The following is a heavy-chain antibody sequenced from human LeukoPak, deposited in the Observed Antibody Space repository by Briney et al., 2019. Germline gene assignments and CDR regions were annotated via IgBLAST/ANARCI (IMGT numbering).Heavy chain of an antibody. Sequence: PGGSLRLSCAASGFFFNNYAMSWVRQAPGRGLEWVSSLSRSGASTYYADSVKGRFTISRDNSKNTLYLQMNTLRVEDTAVYYCAKSPLSILGFWDSWGQGTLVTVSS. J-gene: IGHJ4*02. CDR3: AKSPLSILGFWDS. D-gene: IGHD3-3*01. CDR2: LSRSGAST. V-gene: IGHV3-23*01. CDR1: GFFFNNYA.